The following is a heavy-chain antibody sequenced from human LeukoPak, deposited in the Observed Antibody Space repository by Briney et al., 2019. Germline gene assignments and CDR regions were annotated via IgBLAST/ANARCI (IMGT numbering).Heavy chain of an antibody. Sequence: GGSLRLSCAVSGFTFSSYAMTWVRQAPGRGLEWVSSISGSGGSTYYADSVKGRFTISRDNSKNALFLQMNSLRAEDTAVYYCARHGLYDSSDYWTFQHWGQGTLVTVSS. J-gene: IGHJ1*01. CDR3: ARHGLYDSSDYWTFQH. CDR2: ISGSGGST. V-gene: IGHV3-23*01. CDR1: GFTFSSYA. D-gene: IGHD3-22*01.